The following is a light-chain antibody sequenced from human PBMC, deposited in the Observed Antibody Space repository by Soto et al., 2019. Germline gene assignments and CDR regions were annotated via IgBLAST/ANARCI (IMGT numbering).Light chain of an antibody. CDR2: DVI. CDR1: SSDIGGYNY. J-gene: IGLJ2*01. V-gene: IGLV2-11*01. CDR3: SSYAGSRTLV. Sequence: QSALTQPGSVSGSPGQSVTISCTGTSSDIGGYNYVSWYQHHPGKAPKLLIYDVIKRPSGVPDRFSGYKSGNTASLTISGLQAEDEADYYCSSYAGSRTLVFGGGTKLTVL.